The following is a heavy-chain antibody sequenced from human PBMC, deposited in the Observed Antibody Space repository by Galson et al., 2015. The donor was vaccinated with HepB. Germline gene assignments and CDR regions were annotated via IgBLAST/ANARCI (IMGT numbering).Heavy chain of an antibody. J-gene: IGHJ4*02. D-gene: IGHD3-10*01. Sequence: LRLSCAASGFNFSLYSMNWVRQAPGKGLEWVSSISSSGSYIYYGDSVKGRCTVSRDSAKTSVYLQMNSLGGDDTAVYYCARALPSGIRGGRVFDHWGQGTLVTVSS. V-gene: IGHV3-21*01. CDR1: GFNFSLYS. CDR2: ISSSGSYI. CDR3: ARALPSGIRGGRVFDH.